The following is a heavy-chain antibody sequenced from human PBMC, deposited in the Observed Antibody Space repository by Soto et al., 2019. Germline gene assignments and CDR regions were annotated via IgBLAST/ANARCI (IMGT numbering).Heavy chain of an antibody. Sequence: EVQLVESGGGLVQPGGSLRLSCAASGFAFSIYWMSWVRQAPGKGLEWVANIKKDASEEYYVDSVKGRFTISRASAKNSLYLQMNSLRAEDTAVYYCATSSDTGYIFDFWGQGTLVTVSS. D-gene: IGHD3-9*01. J-gene: IGHJ4*02. CDR3: ATSSDTGYIFDF. V-gene: IGHV3-7*01. CDR2: IKKDASEE. CDR1: GFAFSIYW.